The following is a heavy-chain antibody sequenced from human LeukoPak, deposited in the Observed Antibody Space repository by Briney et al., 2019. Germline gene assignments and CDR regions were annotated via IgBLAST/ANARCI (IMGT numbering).Heavy chain of an antibody. V-gene: IGHV1-46*01. CDR1: GYTFTGNF. J-gene: IGHJ4*02. CDR3: AREMRATVDY. CDR2: INPSGGST. Sequence: ASVKISCKTSGYTFTGNFMHWVRQAPGQGLEWMGIINPSGGSTSYAQKFQGRVTMTRDTSTSTVYKELSSLRSEDTAVYYCAREMRATVDYWGQGTLVTVSS. D-gene: IGHD1-14*01.